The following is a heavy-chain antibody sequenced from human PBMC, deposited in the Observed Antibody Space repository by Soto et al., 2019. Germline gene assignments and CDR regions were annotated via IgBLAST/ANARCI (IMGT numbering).Heavy chain of an antibody. CDR2: IWYDGSNK. D-gene: IGHD1-1*01. CDR1: GFMFSSYG. CDR3: ARGYWNDEGSYYYYYGMDV. J-gene: IGHJ6*02. Sequence: QVQLVESGGGVVQPGRSLRLSCTASGFMFSSYGMHWVRQAPGKGLEWVAVIWYDGSNKYYADSVKGRFTISRDNSKNPLYLQMNSLTAEDTAVYYCARGYWNDEGSYYYYYGMDVWGQGTTVTVSS. V-gene: IGHV3-33*01.